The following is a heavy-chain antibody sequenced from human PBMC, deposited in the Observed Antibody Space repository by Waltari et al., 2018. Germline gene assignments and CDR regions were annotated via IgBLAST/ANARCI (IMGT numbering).Heavy chain of an antibody. CDR1: SGSISRGSYC. CDR2: IDYSEST. Sequence: QVQLQESGPGLVKPSETLSLTCTVSSGSISRGSYCWGWIRQPPGKGLEWIGTIDYSESTYYNPSLTSRVTISVDTSKNHFSLRLTSVSAADTAVYFCARSMGVASNAFDIWGQGTMVTVSS. V-gene: IGHV4-39*02. D-gene: IGHD2-15*01. J-gene: IGHJ3*02. CDR3: ARSMGVASNAFDI.